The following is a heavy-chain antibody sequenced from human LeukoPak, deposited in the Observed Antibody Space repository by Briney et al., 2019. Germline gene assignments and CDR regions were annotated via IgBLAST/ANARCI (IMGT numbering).Heavy chain of an antibody. J-gene: IGHJ3*02. Sequence: SETLSLTCAVSGGSFSGYYWNWIRQPPGKGLEWIGEINHSGSTNYNTSLKSRVTMSVDTSRNQFSLKLNSVTAADTAVYYCAKSNGYGLIDIWGQGTMVTVSS. CDR1: GGSFSGYY. V-gene: IGHV4-34*01. D-gene: IGHD3-22*01. CDR2: INHSGST. CDR3: AKSNGYGLIDI.